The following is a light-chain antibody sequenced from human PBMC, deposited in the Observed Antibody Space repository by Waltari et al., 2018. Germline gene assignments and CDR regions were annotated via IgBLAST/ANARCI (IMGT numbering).Light chain of an antibody. Sequence: EIVMTQSPDSLAVSLGERAAINCQSSRSVLYNSNNKNYLAWYQQKPRQPHKLLINWASSRESGVPDRFSGSGSGTDFTLTISSLQAEDVAVYYCQQYCSSPISFGQGTRLEIK. CDR1: RSVLYNSNNKNY. J-gene: IGKJ5*01. CDR3: QQYCSSPIS. V-gene: IGKV4-1*01. CDR2: WAS.